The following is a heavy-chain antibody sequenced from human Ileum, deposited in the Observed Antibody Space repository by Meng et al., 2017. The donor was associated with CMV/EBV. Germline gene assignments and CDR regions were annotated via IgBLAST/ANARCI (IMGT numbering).Heavy chain of an antibody. J-gene: IGHJ4*02. CDR2: IDGEDKK. CDR3: ARLRDSTSYFRAFYFDS. D-gene: IGHD6-13*01. V-gene: IGHV2-5*05. Sequence: LDTNAVGLGWIRQTPGRALEWLALIDGEDKKRYVPSLKTRITVTRDTSNRQAVLTMTNMDPADSGTYYCARLRDSTSYFRAFYFDSWDQGTLVTVSS. CDR1: LDTNAVG.